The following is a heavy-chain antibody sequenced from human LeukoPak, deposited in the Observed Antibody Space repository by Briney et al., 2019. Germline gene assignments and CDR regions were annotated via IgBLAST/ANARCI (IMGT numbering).Heavy chain of an antibody. CDR3: ASDYSVFRPHRSPWGLY. Sequence: SVKVSCKASGGTFSSYAISWVRQAPGQGLEWMGGIIPIFGTANYAQKFQGRVTITADESTSTAYMELNSLRAEDTAVYYCASDYSVFRPHRSPWGLYWGQGTLVTVSS. D-gene: IGHD2-21*01. J-gene: IGHJ4*02. CDR1: GGTFSSYA. CDR2: IIPIFGTA. V-gene: IGHV1-69*13.